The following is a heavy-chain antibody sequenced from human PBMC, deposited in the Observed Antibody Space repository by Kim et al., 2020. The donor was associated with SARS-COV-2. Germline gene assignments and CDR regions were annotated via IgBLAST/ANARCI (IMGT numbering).Heavy chain of an antibody. D-gene: IGHD3-16*01. Sequence: GGSLRLSCAASGFTFSSYWMHWVRQAPGKGLVWVSRINSDGSSTSYADSVKGRFTISRDNAKNTLYLQMNSLRAEDTAVYYCARDRDYDYIWGSQGFYYYGMDVWGQGTTVTVSS. J-gene: IGHJ6*02. CDR2: INSDGSST. V-gene: IGHV3-74*01. CDR1: GFTFSSYW. CDR3: ARDRDYDYIWGSQGFYYYGMDV.